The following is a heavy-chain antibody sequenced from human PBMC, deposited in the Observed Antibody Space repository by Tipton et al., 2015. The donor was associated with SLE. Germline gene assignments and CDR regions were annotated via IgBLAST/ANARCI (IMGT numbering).Heavy chain of an antibody. CDR1: GFTFSSNA. CDR2: ISVDGIK. V-gene: IGHV3-30*04. J-gene: IGHJ2*01. D-gene: IGHD6-13*01. CDR3: ARAALGAATTGWYFDL. Sequence: SLRLSCAASGFTFSSNALHWVRQAPGKGLEWVAIISVDGIKYYADSVRGRFTISRDNSKNTLYLQIYSLRPEDTAVYYCARAALGAATTGWYFDLWGRGTLVTVSS.